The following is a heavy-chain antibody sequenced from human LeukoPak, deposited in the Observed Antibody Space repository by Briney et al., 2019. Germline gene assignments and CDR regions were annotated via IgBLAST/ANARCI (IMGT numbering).Heavy chain of an antibody. CDR3: AKDLEGADVPSYCPFDY. CDR2: ISGSGGST. V-gene: IGHV3-23*01. CDR1: GFTFSSYA. Sequence: PGGSLRLSCAASGFTFSSYAMSWVRQAPGKGLEWVSAISGSGGSTYYADSVKGRFTISRDNSKNTLYLQMNSLRAEDTAVYYCAKDLEGADVPSYCPFDYWGQGTLVTVSS. J-gene: IGHJ4*02. D-gene: IGHD1-26*01.